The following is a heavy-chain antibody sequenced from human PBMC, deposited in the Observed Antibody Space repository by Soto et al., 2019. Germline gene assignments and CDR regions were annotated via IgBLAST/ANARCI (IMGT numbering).Heavy chain of an antibody. J-gene: IGHJ1*01. V-gene: IGHV4-39*01. CDR2: IHYTGST. CDR1: GDSISSRIDY. D-gene: IGHD3-10*01. CDR3: VPTTYGSGSYYRH. Sequence: PSETLSLTCTVSGDSISSRIDYWGWIRHPPGKGLEWIGSIHYTGSTYYNPSLRSRVTISVDTSNNQFSLKVNSVTAADTAVYYCVPTTYGSGSYYRHWGQGTLVTVSS.